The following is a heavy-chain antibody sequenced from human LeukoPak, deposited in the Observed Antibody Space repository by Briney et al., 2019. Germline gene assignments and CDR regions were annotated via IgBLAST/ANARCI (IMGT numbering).Heavy chain of an antibody. V-gene: IGHV3-21*01. Sequence: GGSLRLSCAASGFTFSNYVMNWVRQAPGRGLEWVSSISNTGNYIYYADSVKGRFTISRDNAKNSLYLQMNGLRAEDTAVYYCGRDLGGRGGAWGQGTLVTVSS. D-gene: IGHD1-26*01. CDR2: ISNTGNYI. CDR3: GRDLGGRGGA. J-gene: IGHJ5*02. CDR1: GFTFSNYV.